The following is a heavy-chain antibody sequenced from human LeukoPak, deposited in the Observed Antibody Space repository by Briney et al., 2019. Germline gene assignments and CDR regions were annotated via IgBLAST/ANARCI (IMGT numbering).Heavy chain of an antibody. Sequence: PGGSLRLSCAASGFTFSSYAMSWVRQAPGKGLEWVSAISGSGGSTYYADSVKGRFTISRDNSKNTLYLQMNSPRAEDTAVYYCAKKAGYCSGGSCYSHYYYMDVWGKGTTVTVSS. V-gene: IGHV3-23*01. CDR1: GFTFSSYA. D-gene: IGHD2-15*01. J-gene: IGHJ6*03. CDR2: ISGSGGST. CDR3: AKKAGYCSGGSCYSHYYYMDV.